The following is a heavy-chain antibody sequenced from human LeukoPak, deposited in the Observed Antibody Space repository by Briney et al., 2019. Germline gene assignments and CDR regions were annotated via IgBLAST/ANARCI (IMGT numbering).Heavy chain of an antibody. CDR1: GFTVSSDY. J-gene: IGHJ3*02. CDR3: AKDPTIFGVVDAFDI. V-gene: IGHV3-53*01. D-gene: IGHD3-3*01. Sequence: GGSLRLSCAASGFTVSSDYMTWVRQAPGKGLEWVSVIYTGGSTYYADSVKGRFTISRDISRNTLFLQMNSLRAEDTAVYYCAKDPTIFGVVDAFDIWGQGTMVTVSS. CDR2: IYTGGST.